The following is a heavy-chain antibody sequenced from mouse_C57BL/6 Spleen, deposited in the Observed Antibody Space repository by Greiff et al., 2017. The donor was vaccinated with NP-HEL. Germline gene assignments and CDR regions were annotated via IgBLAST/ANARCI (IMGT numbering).Heavy chain of an antibody. D-gene: IGHD2-2*01. V-gene: IGHV1-66*01. CDR2: IYPGSGNT. J-gene: IGHJ2*01. Sequence: VQLQQSGPELVKPGASVKISCKASGYSFTSYYIHWVKQRPGQGLEWIGWIYPGSGNTKYNEKFKGKATLTADTSSSTAYMQLSSLTSEDSAVYYCARAIYYGYDGDFDYWGQGTTLTVSS. CDR1: GYSFTSYY. CDR3: ARAIYYGYDGDFDY.